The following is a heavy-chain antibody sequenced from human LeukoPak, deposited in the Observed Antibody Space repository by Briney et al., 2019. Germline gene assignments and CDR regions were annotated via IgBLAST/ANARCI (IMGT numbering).Heavy chain of an antibody. CDR1: GGSISSGDYY. V-gene: IGHV4-30-4*01. CDR2: IYHTGSF. D-gene: IGHD1-26*01. J-gene: IGHJ4*02. CDR3: SRESRIVGTTSVWYYFDY. Sequence: PSETLSLTCTVSGGSISSGDYYWSWIRQPPGKGLEWIVFIYHTGSFHYNPSLKSRVTISVDTSKNQFSLNLRSVTAADTAVYFCSRESRIVGTTSVWYYFDYWGQGTLVTVSS.